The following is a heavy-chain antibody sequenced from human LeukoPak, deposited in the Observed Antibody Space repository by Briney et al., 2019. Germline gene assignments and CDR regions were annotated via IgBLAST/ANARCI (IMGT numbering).Heavy chain of an antibody. CDR3: ARGLGYYYDNSGADRLDY. CDR1: GGSFSGYY. V-gene: IGHV4-34*01. J-gene: IGHJ4*02. CDR2: INHSGST. D-gene: IGHD3-22*01. Sequence: SETLSLTCAVYGGSFSGYYWSWIRQPPGKGLNWIGEINHSGSTNYNPSLKSRVTISVDTSKNQFSLKLSSVTAADTAVFYCARGLGYYYDNSGADRLDYWGQGTLVTVSS.